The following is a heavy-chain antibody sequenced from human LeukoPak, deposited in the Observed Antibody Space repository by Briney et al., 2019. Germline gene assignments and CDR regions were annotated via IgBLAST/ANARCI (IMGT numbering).Heavy chain of an antibody. Sequence: GGSLRLSCAASGFTVSTNYMSWVRQAPGKGLEWVSVIYSGGSTYYADSVKGRFTISRDNSKNTLYLQMNSLRAEDTAVYYCARETYGSGSYSSYYFDYWGQGTLVTVSS. CDR2: IYSGGST. CDR3: ARETYGSGSYSSYYFDY. CDR1: GFTVSTNY. J-gene: IGHJ4*02. V-gene: IGHV3-66*01. D-gene: IGHD3-10*01.